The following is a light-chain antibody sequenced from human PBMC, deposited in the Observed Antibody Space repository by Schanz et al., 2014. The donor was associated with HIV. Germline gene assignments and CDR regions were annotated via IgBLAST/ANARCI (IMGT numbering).Light chain of an antibody. J-gene: IGLJ3*02. V-gene: IGLV2-14*03. CDR2: GVF. CDR1: SNDVGGYNF. CDR3: SSYRASNTIV. Sequence: QSALTQPPSASGSPGQSVTISCTGTSNDVGGYNFVSWYQEHPGKAPKVVVYGVFDRPSGVSNRFSGSKSGNTASLTIFDLQPEDEADYYCSSYRASNTIVFGGGTKLTVL.